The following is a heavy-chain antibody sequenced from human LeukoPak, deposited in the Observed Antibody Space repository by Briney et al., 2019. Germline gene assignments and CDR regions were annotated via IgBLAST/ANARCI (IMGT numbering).Heavy chain of an antibody. CDR3: ARAREIETIDY. Sequence: SETLSLTCAVYGGSFSGYYWTWIRQSPGKGLEWIGEINHSGSINYNPSLKSRVIISVDTSKNQFSLKMRSLTAADTAVFYCARAREIETIDYWSQGTLVTVSS. D-gene: IGHD5-24*01. V-gene: IGHV4-34*01. J-gene: IGHJ4*02. CDR2: INHSGSI. CDR1: GGSFSGYY.